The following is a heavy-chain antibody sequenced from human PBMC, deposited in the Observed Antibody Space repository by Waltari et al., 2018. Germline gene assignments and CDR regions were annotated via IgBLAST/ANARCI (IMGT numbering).Heavy chain of an antibody. V-gene: IGHV1-2*02. J-gene: IGHJ4*02. CDR3: ARDRTTMAARPGDY. CDR2: VNPDTGNA. Sequence: QVLLVQSGAEVKKPGASVKVSCTASGYVFTNSYLHWVRQAPGQGPEWMGWVNPDTGNANYAPNFRGRVTMTWDTSINTAFMDLSGLKSDDTAVYYCARDRTTMAARPGDYWGQGTLVTVSS. CDR1: GYVFTNSY. D-gene: IGHD6-6*01.